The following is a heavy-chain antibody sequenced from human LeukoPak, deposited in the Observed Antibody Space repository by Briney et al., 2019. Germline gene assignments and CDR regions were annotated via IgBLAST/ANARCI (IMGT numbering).Heavy chain of an antibody. J-gene: IGHJ4*02. CDR2: ISSSSSYI. CDR1: GFTFSNYG. Sequence: GGSLRLSCGASGFTFSNYGMLWVRQAPGKGLEWVSFISSSSSYIDYADSVKGRFTISRDNTKNSLFLQMNNVGAEDTAVYYCARRGYYYDSSGYYSYEGRDYWGQGTVVTVSS. CDR3: ARRGYYYDSSGYYSYEGRDY. D-gene: IGHD3-22*01. V-gene: IGHV3-21*01.